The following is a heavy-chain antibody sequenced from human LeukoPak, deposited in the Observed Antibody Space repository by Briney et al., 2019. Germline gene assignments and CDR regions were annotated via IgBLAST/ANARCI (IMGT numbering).Heavy chain of an antibody. D-gene: IGHD1-26*01. Sequence: SVKVSCKASGYTFTSYGISWVRQAPGQGLEWMGRIIPILGIANYAQKFQGRVTITADKSTSTAYMELSSLRSEDTAVYYCARVVSGSYPFDYWGQGTPVTVSS. CDR3: ARVVSGSYPFDY. CDR2: IIPILGIA. V-gene: IGHV1-69*04. CDR1: GYTFTSYG. J-gene: IGHJ4*02.